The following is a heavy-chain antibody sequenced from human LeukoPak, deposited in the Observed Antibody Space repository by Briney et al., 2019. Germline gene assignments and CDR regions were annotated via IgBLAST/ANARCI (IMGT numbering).Heavy chain of an antibody. CDR2: ISGSGGST. D-gene: IGHD1-26*01. CDR1: GFTFSSYA. V-gene: IGHV3-23*01. J-gene: IGHJ2*01. CDR3: AKDRVGGARPFAWYFDL. Sequence: GGSLRLSCAASGFTFSSYAMSWVRQAPGKGLEWVSAISGSGGSTYYADSVKGRFTISRDNSKNTLYLRMNSLRAEDTAVYYCAKDRVGGARPFAWYFDLWGRGTLVTVSS.